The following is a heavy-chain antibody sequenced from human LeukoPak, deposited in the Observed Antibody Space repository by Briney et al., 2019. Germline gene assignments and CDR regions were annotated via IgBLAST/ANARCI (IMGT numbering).Heavy chain of an antibody. CDR2: IYYSGST. V-gene: IGHV4-59*01. D-gene: IGHD3-10*01. Sequence: PSETLSLTCTVSGASISSYYWSWIRQPPGKGLEWIGYIYYSGSTNYNPSLKSRVTISVDTSKNQFSLKLSSVTAADTAVYYCARAMARQKSFDYWGQGTPVTVSS. CDR1: GASISSYY. CDR3: ARAMARQKSFDY. J-gene: IGHJ4*02.